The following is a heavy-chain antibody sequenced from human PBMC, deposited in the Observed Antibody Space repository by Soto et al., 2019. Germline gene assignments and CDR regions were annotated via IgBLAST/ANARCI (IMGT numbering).Heavy chain of an antibody. CDR3: AKVSLGATTITDFYYYGMDV. CDR1: GFTFSSYA. V-gene: IGHV3-23*01. J-gene: IGHJ6*02. D-gene: IGHD1-26*01. CDR2: ISGSGGDT. Sequence: VQLLESGGGLVQPGGSLRLSCAASGFTFSSYAITWVRQAPGKGLEWVSGISGSGGDTYYADPVKGRFTISRDNSKNTLYLQMNSLRAEDTAVYYCAKVSLGATTITDFYYYGMDVWGQGTTVTVSS.